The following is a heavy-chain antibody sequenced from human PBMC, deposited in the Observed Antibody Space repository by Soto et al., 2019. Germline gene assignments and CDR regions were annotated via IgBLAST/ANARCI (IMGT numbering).Heavy chain of an antibody. D-gene: IGHD6-19*01. J-gene: IGHJ4*02. CDR2: ISYDGSNK. Sequence: QVQLVESGGGVVQPGRSLRLSCAASGFTFSSYAMHWVRQAPGKGLAWVAVISYDGSNKYYADSVKGRFTISRDNSKTLYLQMNSLRDEDTAVYYCVRDKSPYSSGWHNRHFDYWGQGTLVTVSS. CDR3: VRDKSPYSSGWHNRHFDY. CDR1: GFTFSSYA. V-gene: IGHV3-30-3*01.